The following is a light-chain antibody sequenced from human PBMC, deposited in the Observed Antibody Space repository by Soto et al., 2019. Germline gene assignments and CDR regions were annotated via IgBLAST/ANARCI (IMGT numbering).Light chain of an antibody. CDR3: QPYGVRFCGSV. CDR1: NSNIGAGYD. CDR2: GNS. Sequence: QSMLTQAPSVSGAPGQRGTISCTGSNSNIGAGYDVHWYQQLPGTAPKLLIYGNSNRPSGVPDRFSGSKSGTSASLTITGLQAEDDVDYYCQPYGVRFCGSVFGSGPNVAV. J-gene: IGLJ1*01. V-gene: IGLV1-40*01.